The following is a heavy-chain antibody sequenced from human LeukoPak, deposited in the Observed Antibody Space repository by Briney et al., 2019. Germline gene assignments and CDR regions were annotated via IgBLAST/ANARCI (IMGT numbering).Heavy chain of an antibody. J-gene: IGHJ5*01. V-gene: IGHV3-21*05. CDR2: ISSSSTYM. CDR1: GFIFTDYS. Sequence: EGSLRLSCAASGFIFTDYSMNWVRQAPGKGLEWVSYISSSSTYMYYADSVKGRFTISRDNAKNSLYLQMNSLRAEDTAVYYCARADSWGQGTLVTVSS. CDR3: ARADS.